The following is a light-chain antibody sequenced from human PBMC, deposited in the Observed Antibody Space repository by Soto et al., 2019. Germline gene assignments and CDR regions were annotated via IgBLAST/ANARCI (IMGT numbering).Light chain of an antibody. Sequence: QSVLTQPPSASGTPGQRVTISCSGSRSNIGSNTVNWYQQFPGTAPKLLIYNHNQRPSGVPDRFSGSKSGTSASLAISGLQSEDEADYYCAAWDDSLNGVIFGGGTKLTVL. CDR1: RSNIGSNT. V-gene: IGLV1-44*01. CDR2: NHN. J-gene: IGLJ2*01. CDR3: AAWDDSLNGVI.